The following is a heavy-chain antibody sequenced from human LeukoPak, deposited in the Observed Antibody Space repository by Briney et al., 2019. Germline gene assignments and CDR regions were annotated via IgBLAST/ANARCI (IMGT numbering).Heavy chain of an antibody. CDR2: ISYDGSNK. Sequence: GGSLRLSCAASGFTFSSYAMHWVRQAPGKGLEWVAVISYDGSNKYYADSVKGRFTISRDNSKNTLYLQMNSLRDEDTAVYYCARGPNPLEERSDSWSAFDIWVQGTMVTVSS. CDR1: GFTFSSYA. J-gene: IGHJ3*02. D-gene: IGHD3-3*01. CDR3: ARGPNPLEERSDSWSAFDI. V-gene: IGHV3-30-3*01.